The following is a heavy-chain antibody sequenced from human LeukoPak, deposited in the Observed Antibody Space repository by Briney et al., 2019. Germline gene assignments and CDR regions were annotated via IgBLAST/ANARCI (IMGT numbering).Heavy chain of an antibody. J-gene: IGHJ4*02. Sequence: PSETLSLTCTVSGGSISSYYWSWIRQPPGKGLEWIGYIYYSGSTNYNPSLQSRVTISVDTSKNQFSLKLSSVTAADTAVYYCARGYYYDSSGYYTGYWGQGTLVTVSS. D-gene: IGHD3-22*01. CDR3: ARGYYYDSSGYYTGY. V-gene: IGHV4-59*01. CDR1: GGSISSYY. CDR2: IYYSGST.